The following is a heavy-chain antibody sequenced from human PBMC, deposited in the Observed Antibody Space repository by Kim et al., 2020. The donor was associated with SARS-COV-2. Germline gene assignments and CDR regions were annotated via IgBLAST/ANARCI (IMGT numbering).Heavy chain of an antibody. V-gene: IGHV1-46*01. CDR3: ARRFRYGDQTLSFDY. CDR2: INSSGGST. J-gene: IGHJ4*02. CDR1: GYTFTSYY. Sequence: ASVKVSCNASGYTFTSYYMHWVRQAPGQGLEWMGIINSSGGSTSYAQKLQGRVTMTRHTSTSTVYMELSSLRSEDTAVYYCARRFRYGDQTLSFDYWGQG. D-gene: IGHD4-17*01.